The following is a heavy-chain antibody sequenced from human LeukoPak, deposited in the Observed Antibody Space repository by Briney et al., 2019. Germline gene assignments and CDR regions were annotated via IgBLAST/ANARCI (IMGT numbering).Heavy chain of an antibody. Sequence: SVKVSCKASGGTFSSYTISWVRQAPGQGLEWMGRIIPILGIANYAQKFQGRVTITADKSTSTAYMELSSLRSEDTAVYYCARVVRHAPNWFDPWGRGTLVTVSS. CDR3: ARVVRHAPNWFDP. J-gene: IGHJ5*02. CDR1: GGTFSSYT. V-gene: IGHV1-69*02. D-gene: IGHD2-21*01. CDR2: IIPILGIA.